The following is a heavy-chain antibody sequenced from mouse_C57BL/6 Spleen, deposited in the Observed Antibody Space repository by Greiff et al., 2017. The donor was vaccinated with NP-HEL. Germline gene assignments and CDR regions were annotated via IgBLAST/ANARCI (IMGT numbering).Heavy chain of an antibody. CDR1: GYSITSGYY. Sequence: DVQLVESGPGLVKPSQSLSLTCSVTGYSITSGYYWNWIRQFPGNKLEWMGYISYDGSNNYNPSLKNRISITRDTSKNQFFLKLNSVTTEDTATYYCAREDYYGRRAMDYWGQGTSVTVSS. D-gene: IGHD1-1*01. J-gene: IGHJ4*01. CDR3: AREDYYGRRAMDY. CDR2: ISYDGSN. V-gene: IGHV3-6*01.